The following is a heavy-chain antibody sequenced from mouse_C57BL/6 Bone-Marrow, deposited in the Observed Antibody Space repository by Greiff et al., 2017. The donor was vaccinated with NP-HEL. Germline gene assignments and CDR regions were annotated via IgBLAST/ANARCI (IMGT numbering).Heavy chain of an antibody. D-gene: IGHD1-1*01. V-gene: IGHV1-72*01. CDR1: GYTFTSYW. Sequence: QVQLQQSGAELVKPGASVKLSCKASGYTFTSYWMHWVKQRPGRGLEWIGRIDPNSGGTKYNEKFKSKATLTVAKPSSTAYMQLSSLTSEDSAVYYCAREDYYGSSYFWYFDVWGTGTTVTVSS. J-gene: IGHJ1*03. CDR3: AREDYYGSSYFWYFDV. CDR2: IDPNSGGT.